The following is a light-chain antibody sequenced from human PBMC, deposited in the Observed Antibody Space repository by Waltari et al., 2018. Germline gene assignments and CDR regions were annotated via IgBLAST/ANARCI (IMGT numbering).Light chain of an antibody. J-gene: IGLJ2*01. CDR2: GPD. Sequence: SSDLTQDPSLSVALGQTVRITCQGDSLRRIYASWYQQRPGQAPILVLYGPDNRPSGIPDRFSGSTSGNTASLTITGAQAEDEADYYCHSRETFSTRLFGGGTRLTV. CDR3: HSRETFSTRL. V-gene: IGLV3-19*01. CDR1: SLRRIY.